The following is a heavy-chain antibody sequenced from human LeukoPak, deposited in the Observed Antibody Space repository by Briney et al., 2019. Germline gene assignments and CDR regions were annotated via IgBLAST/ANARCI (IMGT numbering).Heavy chain of an antibody. D-gene: IGHD6-19*01. V-gene: IGHV3-30*02. Sequence: GGSLRLSCAASGFTFSSYGMHWVRQAPGKGLEWVAFIRYDGSNKYYADSVKGRFTISRDNAKNTLYLQMNSLRAEDTAVYYCARDRIAVAGTRGDAFDIWGQGTMVTVSS. CDR1: GFTFSSYG. CDR2: IRYDGSNK. CDR3: ARDRIAVAGTRGDAFDI. J-gene: IGHJ3*02.